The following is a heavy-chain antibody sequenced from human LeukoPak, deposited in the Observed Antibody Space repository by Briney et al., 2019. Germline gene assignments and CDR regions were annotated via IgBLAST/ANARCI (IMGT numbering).Heavy chain of an antibody. Sequence: ASVKVSCKASGGTFSSYAISWVRQAPGQGLEWMGGIIPIFGTANYAQKFQGRVTITADKSTSTAYMELSSLRSEDTAVYYCARVAAKYYYYYYMDVWGKGTTVTVSS. V-gene: IGHV1-69*06. J-gene: IGHJ6*03. CDR3: ARVAAKYYYYYYMDV. CDR1: GGTFSSYA. D-gene: IGHD2-15*01. CDR2: IIPIFGTA.